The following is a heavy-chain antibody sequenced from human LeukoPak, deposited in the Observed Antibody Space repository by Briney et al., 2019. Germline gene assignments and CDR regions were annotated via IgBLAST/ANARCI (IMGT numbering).Heavy chain of an antibody. D-gene: IGHD4-17*01. J-gene: IGHJ4*02. CDR1: GFTFSSYS. Sequence: GGSLRLSCAASGFTFSSYSMNWVRQAPGKGLEWVSSISSSSSYIYYADSVKGRFTISRDNAKNSLHLQMNSLRAEDTAVYYCARDPLDYGSIWGQGTLVTVSS. CDR2: ISSSSSYI. V-gene: IGHV3-21*01. CDR3: ARDPLDYGSI.